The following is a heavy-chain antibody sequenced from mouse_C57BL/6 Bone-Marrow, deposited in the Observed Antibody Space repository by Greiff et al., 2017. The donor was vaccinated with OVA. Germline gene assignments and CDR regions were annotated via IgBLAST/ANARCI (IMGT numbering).Heavy chain of an antibody. Sequence: VQLQQSGAELVKPGASVKLSCKASGYTFTSYWMHWVKQRPGRGLEWIGRIDPNSGGTKYNEKFKSKATLTVDKPSSTAYMQLSSLTSEDAAVYYCARSPFITTVVRYAMDYGGQGTSVTVSS. CDR1: GYTFTSYW. D-gene: IGHD1-1*01. J-gene: IGHJ4*01. V-gene: IGHV1-72*01. CDR2: IDPNSGGT. CDR3: ARSPFITTVVRYAMDY.